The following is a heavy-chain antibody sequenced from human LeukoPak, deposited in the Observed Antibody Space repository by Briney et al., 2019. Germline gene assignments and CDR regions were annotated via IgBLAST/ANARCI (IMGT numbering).Heavy chain of an antibody. Sequence: ASVKVSCKASGYTFNTYGMNWVRQAPGQGLEWMGWINTNTGNPTYAQGFAGRFVFSLDTSVSTAYLQISSLKAEDTAVYYCARGSIGAPHHFDYWGQGTLVTVSS. CDR3: ARGSIGAPHHFDY. D-gene: IGHD3-10*01. J-gene: IGHJ4*02. V-gene: IGHV7-4-1*02. CDR1: GYTFNTYG. CDR2: INTNTGNP.